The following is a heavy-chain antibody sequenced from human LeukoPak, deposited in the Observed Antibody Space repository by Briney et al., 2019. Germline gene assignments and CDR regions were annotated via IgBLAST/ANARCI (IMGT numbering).Heavy chain of an antibody. CDR3: ARDLHIVVVIAEDQRGAFDI. CDR1: GYTFTSYG. CDR2: ISAYNGNT. V-gene: IGHV1-18*01. J-gene: IGHJ3*02. Sequence: ASVKVSCKASGYTFTSYGISWVRQAPGQGLEWMGWISAYNGNTNYAQKLQGRVTMTTDTSTSTAYMELRSLRSDDTAVYYCARDLHIVVVIAEDQRGAFDIWGQGTMVTVSS. D-gene: IGHD2-21*01.